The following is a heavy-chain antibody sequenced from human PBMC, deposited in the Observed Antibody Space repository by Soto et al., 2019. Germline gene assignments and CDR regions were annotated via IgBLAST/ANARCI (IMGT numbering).Heavy chain of an antibody. CDR3: ARGDRGAFDL. CDR2: IHSDGSST. Sequence: EVRLVESEGGLVQPGGYLSLSCAASGFTFSYYWMHWVRQAPGQGLLWVSRIHSDGSSTTYADSVKGRFTISRDNGKNTVSLQMNSLRVEDTGVYFCARGDRGAFDLWGQGTMVTVSS. CDR1: GFTFSYYW. J-gene: IGHJ3*01. V-gene: IGHV3-74*01. D-gene: IGHD2-21*02.